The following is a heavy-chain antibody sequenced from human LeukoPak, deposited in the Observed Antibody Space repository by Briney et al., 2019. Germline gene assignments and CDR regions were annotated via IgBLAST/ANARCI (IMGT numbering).Heavy chain of an antibody. CDR2: IKQDGSEK. J-gene: IGHJ4*02. CDR3: AREGGGYALDY. CDR1: GFTLSSYW. D-gene: IGHD3-22*01. V-gene: IGHV3-7*01. Sequence: PGGSLRLSCAASGFTLSSYWMSRVRQAPGKGLEWVANIKQDGSEKYYVDSVKGRFTISRDNAKNSLYLQMNSLRAEDTAVYYCAREGGGYALDYWGQGTLVTVSS.